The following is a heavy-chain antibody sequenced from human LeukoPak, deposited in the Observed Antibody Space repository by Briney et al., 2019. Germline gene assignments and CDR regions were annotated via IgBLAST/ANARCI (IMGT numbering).Heavy chain of an antibody. V-gene: IGHV3-23*01. Sequence: PGRSLRLSCAASGFTFSSYAMSWVRQAPGKGLEWVSAISGSGGGTYYADSVKGRFTISRDNSKNTLYLQMNSLRAEDTAVYYCAKDYYYDGSGYYYFDYWGQRTLVTVSS. CDR1: GFTFSSYA. D-gene: IGHD3-22*01. CDR3: AKDYYYDGSGYYYFDY. J-gene: IGHJ4*02. CDR2: ISGSGGGT.